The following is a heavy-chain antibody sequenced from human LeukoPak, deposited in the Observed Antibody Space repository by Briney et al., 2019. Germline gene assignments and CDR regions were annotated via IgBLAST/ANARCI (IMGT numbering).Heavy chain of an antibody. Sequence: SETLSLTCTVSGGSISSYYWSWIRQPAGKGLEWIGRIYSSGSTNYSPSLKGRVTMSVDTSKNQFSLKLSSVTAADTAVYYCASEDQQVSRGMDVWGQGTTVTVSS. J-gene: IGHJ6*02. V-gene: IGHV4-4*07. CDR2: IYSSGST. CDR1: GGSISSYY. CDR3: ASEDQQVSRGMDV. D-gene: IGHD2-2*01.